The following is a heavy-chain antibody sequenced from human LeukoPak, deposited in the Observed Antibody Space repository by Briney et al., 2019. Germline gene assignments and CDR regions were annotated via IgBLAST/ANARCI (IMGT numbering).Heavy chain of an antibody. CDR1: GFTFSSYA. CDR2: TSGSGDAT. J-gene: IGHJ6*02. V-gene: IGHV3-23*01. Sequence: GGSLRLSCAASGFTFSSYAMSWVRRAQGKGLEWVSVTSGSGDATFYAGSVEGRFTISRDNSRNTLYLLMNSLRADDTAVYYCAKDRPSTAVGIMDVWGQGTTVTVSS. CDR3: AKDRPSTAVGIMDV. D-gene: IGHD6-19*01.